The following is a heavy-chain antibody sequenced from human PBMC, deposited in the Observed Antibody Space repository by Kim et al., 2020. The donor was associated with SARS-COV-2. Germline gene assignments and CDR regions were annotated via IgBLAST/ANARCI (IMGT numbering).Heavy chain of an antibody. CDR1: GFTFSSYA. CDR2: ISRNSSSI. D-gene: IGHD5-12*01. CDR3: ARDWVYSGYDSHWFDP. J-gene: IGHJ5*02. Sequence: GGSLRLSCAASGFTFSSYAMHWVRQAPGKGLEWVSSISRNSSSIYYADSVKGRFTISRDNAKNSLYLQMNSLRAEDTAVYFCARDWVYSGYDSHWFDP. V-gene: IGHV3-21*01.